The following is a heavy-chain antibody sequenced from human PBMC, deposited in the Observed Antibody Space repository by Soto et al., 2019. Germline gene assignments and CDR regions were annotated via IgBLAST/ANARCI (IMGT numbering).Heavy chain of an antibody. CDR1: GGSISSYF. J-gene: IGHJ3*01. CDR3: VSSRSAIYGDAFDV. V-gene: IGHV4-59*03. Sequence: QLQESGPGLVKPSETLSLTCSVSGGSISSYFRNWIRQPPGKGLEWIGCIYDDGSTKYNPSLESRVTMLLDTSKNQFSPRLTSVTAADTAVYYCVSSRSAIYGDAFDVWGQGTMVTVSS. CDR2: IYDDGST. D-gene: IGHD2-2*01.